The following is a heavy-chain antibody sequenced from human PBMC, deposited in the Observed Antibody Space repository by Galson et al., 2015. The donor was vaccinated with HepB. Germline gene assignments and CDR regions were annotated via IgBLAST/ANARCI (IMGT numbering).Heavy chain of an antibody. J-gene: IGHJ4*02. D-gene: IGHD1-26*01. Sequence: SETLSLTCTVSGGSISSYYWSWIRQPPGKGLEWIGYIYYSGSTNYNPSLKSRVTISVDTSKNQFSLKLSSVTAADTAVYYCARGLGMDYWGQGTLVTVSS. CDR3: ARGLGMDY. V-gene: IGHV4-59*01. CDR2: IYYSGST. CDR1: GGSISSYY.